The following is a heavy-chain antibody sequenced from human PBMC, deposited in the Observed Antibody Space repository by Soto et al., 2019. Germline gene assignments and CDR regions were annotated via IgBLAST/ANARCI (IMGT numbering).Heavy chain of an antibody. V-gene: IGHV4-34*01. J-gene: IGHJ4*02. CDR2: INHSGST. CDR3: ARDKILGLMDY. Sequence: QVQLQQWGAGLLKPSETLSLTCAVYGGSFSGYYWTWIRQPPGTGLEWIGEINHSGSTNYNPSLKGRVTISVDPSKNQFSLKLTFMTAADTAVYYCARDKILGLMDYWGQRTLVTVSS. CDR1: GGSFSGYY.